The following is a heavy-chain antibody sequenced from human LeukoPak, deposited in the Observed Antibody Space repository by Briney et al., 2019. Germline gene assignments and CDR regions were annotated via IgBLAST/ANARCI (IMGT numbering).Heavy chain of an antibody. CDR2: ISYDGSNK. Sequence: GGSLRLSCAASGFTFSSSAMHWVRQAPGKGLEWVAIISYDGSNKYCADSVKGRFTISRDNSKNTVYLQMNSLRAEDTAVYYCARDQDSDGGMDVWGQGTTVTVSS. CDR1: GFTFSSSA. V-gene: IGHV3-30*04. J-gene: IGHJ6*02. D-gene: IGHD2-15*01. CDR3: ARDQDSDGGMDV.